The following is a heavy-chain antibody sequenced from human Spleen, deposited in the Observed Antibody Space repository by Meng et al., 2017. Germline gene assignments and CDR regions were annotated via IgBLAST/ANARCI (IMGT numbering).Heavy chain of an antibody. CDR2: IHASGRT. V-gene: IGHV4-4*08. CDR1: GGSISSDY. J-gene: IGHJ4*02. CDR3: ARDAYTGYAMAY. Sequence: SETLSLTCTVSGGSISSDYWRWIRQPPGKGLEWIGRIHASGRTNYNPSLKSRVTISLDTSKSQFSLKLKSVTAADTAIYYCARDAYTGYAMAYWGQGTLVTVSS. D-gene: IGHD5-12*01.